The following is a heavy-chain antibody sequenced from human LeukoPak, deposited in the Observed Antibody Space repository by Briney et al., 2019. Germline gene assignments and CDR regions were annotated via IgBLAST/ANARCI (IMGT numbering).Heavy chain of an antibody. CDR3: AKDLNGDYVLNY. Sequence: PGGSLRLSCTASRFSFSSYAMSWVRQAPGKGLEWVSHISDSGVTTYYADSVKGRFTVSRDNSKNTLYLQMNSLRAEDTAVYYCAKDLNGDYVLNYWGQGTLVTVSS. D-gene: IGHD4-17*01. CDR2: ISDSGVTT. V-gene: IGHV3-23*01. J-gene: IGHJ4*02. CDR1: RFSFSSYA.